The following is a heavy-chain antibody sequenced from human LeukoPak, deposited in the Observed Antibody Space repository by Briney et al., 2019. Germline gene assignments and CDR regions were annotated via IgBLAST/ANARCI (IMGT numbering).Heavy chain of an antibody. CDR2: ISGSGGTA. CDR1: GFTFSIYA. Sequence: GGSLRLSCAASGFTFSIYAMSWVRQAPGKGLEWVSAISGSGGTAYYADSVKGRFTISRDNAKNSLYLQMNSLRAEDTALYYCAKDNTMSHWGQGTLVTVSS. J-gene: IGHJ4*02. CDR3: AKDNTMSH. D-gene: IGHD3-22*01. V-gene: IGHV3-23*01.